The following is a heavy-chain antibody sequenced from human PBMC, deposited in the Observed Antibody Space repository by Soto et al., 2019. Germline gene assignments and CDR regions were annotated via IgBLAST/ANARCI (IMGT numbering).Heavy chain of an antibody. CDR2: IYHSGST. Sequence: SETLSLTCTVSGDSISSYYWNWIRQPPGKGLEWIGYIYHSGSTNYNPSLKSRVTVSVDTSKNQFSLKLSSVTAADTAVYYCARGPGWSDEYFQDWGQGTMVTVSS. CDR1: GDSISSYY. V-gene: IGHV4-59*01. CDR3: ARGPGWSDEYFQD. J-gene: IGHJ1*01. D-gene: IGHD3-3*01.